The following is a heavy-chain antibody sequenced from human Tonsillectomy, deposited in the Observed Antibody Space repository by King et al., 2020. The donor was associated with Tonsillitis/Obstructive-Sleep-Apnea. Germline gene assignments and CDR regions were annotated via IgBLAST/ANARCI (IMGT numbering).Heavy chain of an antibody. CDR1: GYTFTGYY. CDR3: ARDLRGYSYGAVSYYFDY. V-gene: IGHV1-2*02. J-gene: IGHJ4*02. Sequence: QLVQSGAEVKKPGASVKVSCKASGYTFTGYYMHWVRQAPGQGLEWMGWINPNSGDTNYAQTFQGRVTMTRDTSISTAYMEVSRLRSDDTAVYYCARDLRGYSYGAVSYYFDYWGQGTLVTVSS. D-gene: IGHD5-18*01. CDR2: INPNSGDT.